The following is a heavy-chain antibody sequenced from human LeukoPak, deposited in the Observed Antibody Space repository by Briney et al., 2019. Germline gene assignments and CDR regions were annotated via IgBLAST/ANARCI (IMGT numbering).Heavy chain of an antibody. Sequence: SEALSLTCTVSGGSLSSYYWSWIRQAPGKGLEWIGDIFSSGSTNYNPSLKSRVTMSVDTSKNQFSLKLSSVTAADTAVYYCARVSYDSSGYYNWFDPWGQGTLVTVSS. V-gene: IGHV4-59*12. D-gene: IGHD3-22*01. CDR2: IFSSGST. CDR3: ARVSYDSSGYYNWFDP. CDR1: GGSLSSYY. J-gene: IGHJ5*02.